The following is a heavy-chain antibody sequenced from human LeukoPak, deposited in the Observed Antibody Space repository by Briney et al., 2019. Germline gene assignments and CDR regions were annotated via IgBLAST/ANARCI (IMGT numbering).Heavy chain of an antibody. Sequence: GASVKVSCKASGGTFSSYAISWVRQAPGQGLEWMGRIIPILGIANYAQKFQGRVTITADKSTSTAYMELSSLRSEDTAVYYCARVGSSGWPYYYYMDVWGKGTTVTVSS. CDR3: ARVGSSGWPYYYYMDV. J-gene: IGHJ6*03. D-gene: IGHD6-19*01. V-gene: IGHV1-69*04. CDR2: IIPILGIA. CDR1: GGTFSSYA.